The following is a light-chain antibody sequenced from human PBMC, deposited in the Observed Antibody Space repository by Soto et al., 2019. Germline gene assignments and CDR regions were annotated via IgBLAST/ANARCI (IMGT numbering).Light chain of an antibody. CDR1: SSDIGAYNF. V-gene: IGLV2-8*01. CDR3: SSLAGSGSCV. Sequence: QSVLTQPPSASGSPGQSVTISCTGTSSDIGAYNFVSWYQQHPGNAPKLIIYDVVKRPSGVSDRFSGSKSGNTASLTVSGLQAEDEAEYYCSSLAGSGSCVFGIGTKLTVL. J-gene: IGLJ1*01. CDR2: DVV.